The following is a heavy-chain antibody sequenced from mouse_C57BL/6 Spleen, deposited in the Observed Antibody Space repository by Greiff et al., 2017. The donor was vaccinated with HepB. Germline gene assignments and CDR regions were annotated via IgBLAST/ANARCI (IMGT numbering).Heavy chain of an antibody. V-gene: IGHV1-54*01. D-gene: IGHD2-4*01. Sequence: VQGVESGAELVRPGTSVKVSCKASGYAFTNYLIEWVKQRPGQGLEWIGVINPGSGGTNYNEKFKGKATLTADKSSSTAYMQLSSLTSEDSAVYFCARTGKMITPYYFDYWGQGTTLTVSS. CDR2: INPGSGGT. CDR3: ARTGKMITPYYFDY. J-gene: IGHJ2*01. CDR1: GYAFTNYL.